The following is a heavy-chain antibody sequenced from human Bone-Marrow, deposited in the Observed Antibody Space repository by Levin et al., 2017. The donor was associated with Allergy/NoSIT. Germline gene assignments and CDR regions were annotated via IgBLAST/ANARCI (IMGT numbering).Heavy chain of an antibody. CDR3: VVGRSVWDAFDI. Sequence: GGSLRLSCAASGFTFSDYYMSWIRQAPGKGLEWVSYISSSGSTIYYADSVKGRFTISRDNAKNSLYLQMNSLRAEDTAVYYCVVGRSVWDAFDIWGQGTMVTVSS. D-gene: IGHD1-26*01. V-gene: IGHV3-11*01. J-gene: IGHJ3*02. CDR1: GFTFSDYY. CDR2: ISSSGSTI.